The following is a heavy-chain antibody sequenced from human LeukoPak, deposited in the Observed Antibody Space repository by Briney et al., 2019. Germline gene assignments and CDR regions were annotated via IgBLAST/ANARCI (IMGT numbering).Heavy chain of an antibody. CDR3: ARQAVPAAILPVPPDRYYYYYMDV. V-gene: IGHV1-46*01. J-gene: IGHJ6*03. D-gene: IGHD2-2*02. CDR2: INPSGGST. CDR1: GYTFTSYY. Sequence: ASVKVSCTASGYTFTSYYMHWVRQAPGQGLEWMGLINPSGGSTSYAQKFQGRVTMTRDMSTSTVNMELSSLRSEDTAVYYCARQAVPAAILPVPPDRYYYYYMDVWGKGTTVTVSS.